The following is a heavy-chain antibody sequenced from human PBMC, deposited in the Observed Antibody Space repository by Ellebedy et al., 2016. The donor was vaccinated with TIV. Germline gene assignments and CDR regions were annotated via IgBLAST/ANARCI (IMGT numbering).Heavy chain of an antibody. D-gene: IGHD2-2*01. CDR1: GESFSGFY. V-gene: IGHV4-34*10. CDR3: ARDHYSSYYYMDV. CDR2: MNHSGSN. Sequence: SETLSLTXAVYGESFSGFYWSWIRQPPGKGMEWIGEMNHSGSNNYNPSLKSRVTMSVDTSKNQFSLNLSSVTAADTAVYYCARDHYSSYYYMDVWGKGTMVTVSS. J-gene: IGHJ6*03.